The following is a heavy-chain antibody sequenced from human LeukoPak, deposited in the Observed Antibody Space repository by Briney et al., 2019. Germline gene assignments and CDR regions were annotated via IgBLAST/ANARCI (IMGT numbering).Heavy chain of an antibody. CDR3: ASPYCSGGSCYYGY. CDR2: IYYSGST. CDR1: GGSISSYY. V-gene: IGHV4-59*01. J-gene: IGHJ4*02. Sequence: PSETLSLTCTVSGGSISSYYWSWIRQPPGKGLEWIGYIYYSGSTNYNPSLKSRVTISVDTSKNQFSLKLSSVTAAGTAVYYCASPYCSGGSCYYGYWGQGTLVTVSS. D-gene: IGHD2-15*01.